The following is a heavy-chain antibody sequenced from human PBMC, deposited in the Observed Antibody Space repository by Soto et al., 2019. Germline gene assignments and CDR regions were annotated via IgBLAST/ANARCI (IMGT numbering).Heavy chain of an antibody. D-gene: IGHD3-16*01. V-gene: IGHV3-53*02. CDR1: GFTVSNNF. CDR2: IYSGGSI. J-gene: IGHJ4*02. Sequence: VQLVESGGGLIQAGGSLRLSCAVSGFTVSNNFMMWVRQAPGKGLEWVSLIYSGGSISYADSVKGRFTISRDGSMNMLYLQMNILTAGDTAVYYCASDGNGQRGSPHWGQGTLVTVSS. CDR3: ASDGNGQRGSPH.